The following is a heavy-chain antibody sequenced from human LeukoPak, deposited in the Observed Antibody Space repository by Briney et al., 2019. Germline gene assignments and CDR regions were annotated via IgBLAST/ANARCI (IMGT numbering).Heavy chain of an antibody. Sequence: GGSLRPSCAASRFTFSVHWMHWVRQAPGKGLEWVSRINPDESDKAYADSVKGRFTISRDNSKNTLYLQMNSLRAEDTAVYFCARARYSSSPFDYWGQGTLVTVSS. CDR2: INPDESDK. CDR1: RFTFSVHW. J-gene: IGHJ4*02. V-gene: IGHV3-74*01. D-gene: IGHD6-13*01. CDR3: ARARYSSSPFDY.